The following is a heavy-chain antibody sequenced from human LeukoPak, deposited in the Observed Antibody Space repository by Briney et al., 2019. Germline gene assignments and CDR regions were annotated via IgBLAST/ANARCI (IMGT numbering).Heavy chain of an antibody. D-gene: IGHD2-2*01. V-gene: IGHV4-39*07. CDR2: IYYTGDA. Sequence: SETLSLTCSVSGGSIDSTSYFWGWVRQPPGKGLEWIGSIYYTGDAYYNPSLKSRVTISIDTSKNQLSLKLTSVTVADTAVYYCARDLEYCSTTSCFTWGQGTLVTVSS. J-gene: IGHJ5*02. CDR3: ARDLEYCSTTSCFT. CDR1: GGSIDSTSYF.